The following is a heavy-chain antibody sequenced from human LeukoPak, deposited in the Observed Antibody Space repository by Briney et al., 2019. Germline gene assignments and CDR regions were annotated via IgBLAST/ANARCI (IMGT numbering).Heavy chain of an antibody. CDR1: GFTFSSYG. CDR2: IWYDRSNK. CDR3: AKDCVGTQALEP. V-gene: IGHV3-33*06. J-gene: IGHJ5*02. D-gene: IGHD3-10*01. Sequence: GGSLRLSCAASGFTFSSYGMHWVRQAPGKGLEWVAVIWYDRSNKYYADSVKGRFTISRDNSKNTLYLQMNSLRAEDTAVYYCAKDCVGTQALEPWGQGTLVTVSS.